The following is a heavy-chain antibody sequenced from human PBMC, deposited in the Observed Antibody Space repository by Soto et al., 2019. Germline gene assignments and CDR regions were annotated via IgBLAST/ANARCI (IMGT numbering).Heavy chain of an antibody. CDR3: AKLGYCTGGTCYLDYYYGVDV. D-gene: IGHD2-15*01. CDR1: GFSFSRNA. Sequence: QLLESGGGLVQPGGSLRLSCEASGFSFSRNAMSWVRQAPGKGLEWVSSISSGGNTYYADSVKGRFTISRDNSKNTQSLKMTSLGAEDTAVYYCAKLGYCTGGTCYLDYYYGVDVWGQGTTVTVS. J-gene: IGHJ6*02. V-gene: IGHV3-23*01. CDR2: ISSGGNT.